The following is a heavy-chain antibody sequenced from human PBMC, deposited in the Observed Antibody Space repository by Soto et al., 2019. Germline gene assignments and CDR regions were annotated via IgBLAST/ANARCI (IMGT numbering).Heavy chain of an antibody. CDR2: IFNRGST. CDR3: ARDTGYSYGAYYDY. CDR1: GGCVTSYY. V-gene: IGHV4-4*07. J-gene: IGHJ4*02. Sequence: PSETLSGTCSDSGGCVTSYYWNWIRQPAGKGLEWIGRIFNRGSTSYNPSLKSRVTVSLDTSKNQISLRLNSVAAADTAVYYCARDTGYSYGAYYDYWGQGTLVTVSS. D-gene: IGHD5-18*01.